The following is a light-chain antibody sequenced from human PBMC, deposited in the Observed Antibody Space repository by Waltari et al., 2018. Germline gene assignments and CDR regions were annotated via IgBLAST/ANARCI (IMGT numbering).Light chain of an antibody. J-gene: IGKJ1*01. CDR2: GAS. Sequence: EILLTQSPGTLSLSPGERATLSCRASQSVTRALAWYQQKPGQAPRLLSYGASNRATGIPDSFSGSGSGTYFRLTISRLEPEDFAGYYCQHYVRLPATFGQGTKVEIK. V-gene: IGKV3-20*01. CDR3: QHYVRLPAT. CDR1: QSVTRAL.